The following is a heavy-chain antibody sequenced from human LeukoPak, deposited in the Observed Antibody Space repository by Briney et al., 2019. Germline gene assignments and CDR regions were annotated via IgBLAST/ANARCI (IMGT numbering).Heavy chain of an antibody. V-gene: IGHV1-3*01. CDR1: GYTFTSYA. D-gene: IGHD3-22*01. Sequence: ASVKVSCKASGYTFTSYAMHWVPQAPGQRLEWMGWINAGNGNTKYSQKFQGRVTITRDTSASTAYMELSSLRSEDTAVYYCARDYYDSSGYSYFDYWGQGTLVTVSS. CDR3: ARDYYDSSGYSYFDY. J-gene: IGHJ4*02. CDR2: INAGNGNT.